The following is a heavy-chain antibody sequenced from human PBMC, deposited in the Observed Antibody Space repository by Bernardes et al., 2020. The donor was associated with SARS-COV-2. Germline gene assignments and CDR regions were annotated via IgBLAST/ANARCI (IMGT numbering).Heavy chain of an antibody. V-gene: IGHV3-23*01. CDR3: AKPPHYCSSTSCPFDC. Sequence: GGSLRLSCAASGFSFGDYVLSWVRQAPGKGLEWVSTISNGGGITYYADSVKGRFIISRDNSKNMLYLQMNSLRTDDTAVYFCAKPPHYCSSTSCPFDCWGQGTLVTVSA. CDR1: GFSFGDYV. CDR2: ISNGGGIT. J-gene: IGHJ4*02. D-gene: IGHD2-2*01.